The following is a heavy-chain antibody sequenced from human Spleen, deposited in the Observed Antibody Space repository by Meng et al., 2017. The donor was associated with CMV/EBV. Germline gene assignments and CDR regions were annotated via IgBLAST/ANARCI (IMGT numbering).Heavy chain of an antibody. V-gene: IGHV4-59*01. CDR1: DGSISSYY. CDR2: IYYSGNT. D-gene: IGHD3-16*01. Sequence: SETLSLTCSVSDGSISSYYWNWIRQPPGKGLEWIGYIYYSGNTNHNPSLKSRATISVDMSKNQVSLKLSSVTAADTAVYYCARDGRSGGLEGWGQGTLVTVSS. J-gene: IGHJ4*02. CDR3: ARDGRSGGLEG.